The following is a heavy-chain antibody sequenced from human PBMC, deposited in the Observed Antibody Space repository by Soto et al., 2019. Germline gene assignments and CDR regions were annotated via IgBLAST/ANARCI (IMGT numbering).Heavy chain of an antibody. CDR2: INQDGGVT. J-gene: IGHJ4*02. Sequence: PGGSLRLSCVASGFTFISSFMGWIRQAPGKGLEWVANINQDGGVTYYVDSVEGRFTISRDNTKDSLYLQMNSLRGEDTAIYYCARYCRGSVCYCVGDLGQGSLVTGSS. D-gene: IGHD6-19*01. CDR3: ARYCRGSVCYCVGD. CDR1: GFTFISSF. V-gene: IGHV3-7*03.